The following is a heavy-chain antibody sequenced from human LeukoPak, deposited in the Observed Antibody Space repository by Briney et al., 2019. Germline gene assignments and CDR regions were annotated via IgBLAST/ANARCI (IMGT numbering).Heavy chain of an antibody. CDR1: GFTFEDYA. V-gene: IGHV3-9*01. CDR2: ISWNSGSI. Sequence: GGSLRLSCAASGFTFEDYAMHWVRQAPGKGLEWVSGISWNSGSIGYADSVKGRFTISRDNAKNSLYLQMNSLRAEDTALYYCAKDTVSAVAGTNLDYWGQGTLVTVSS. J-gene: IGHJ4*02. D-gene: IGHD6-19*01. CDR3: AKDTVSAVAGTNLDY.